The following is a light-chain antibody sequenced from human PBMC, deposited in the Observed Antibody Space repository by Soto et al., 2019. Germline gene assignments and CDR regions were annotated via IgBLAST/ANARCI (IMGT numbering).Light chain of an antibody. CDR1: QSLGSTF. CDR3: HQYGTFPLS. CDR2: GAS. V-gene: IGKV3-20*01. Sequence: EILLTQSPGTLSRSPGDRDTLSCRASQSLGSTFLAWYQQKSGQSPRLLIYGASDRATDIPDRFSGSGSGADFTLTISKLEPEDFALYFCHQYGTFPLSFGGGTKVEIK. J-gene: IGKJ4*01.